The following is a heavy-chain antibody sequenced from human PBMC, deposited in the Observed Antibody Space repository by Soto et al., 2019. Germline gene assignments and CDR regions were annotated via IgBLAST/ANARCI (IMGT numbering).Heavy chain of an antibody. CDR1: GYSFTSYG. D-gene: IGHD5-18*01. J-gene: IGHJ4*02. Sequence: ASVKVSCKASGYSFTSYGISWVRQAPGQGLEWMGWINGYNDNTNYAQKFQGRVTITADESTSTAYMELSSLRSEDTAVYYCAREGVGYSYGTHRPYFAYWGQGTLVTVSS. CDR3: AREGVGYSYGTHRPYFAY. V-gene: IGHV1-18*01. CDR2: INGYNDNT.